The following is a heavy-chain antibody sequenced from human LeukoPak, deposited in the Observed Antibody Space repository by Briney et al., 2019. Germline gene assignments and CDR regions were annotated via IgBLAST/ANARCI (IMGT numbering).Heavy chain of an antibody. Sequence: GGSLRLSCAASGFTVSSNYMTWVRQAPGKGLEWVSVIYSGGFTYFADSVKCRFTISRDNSKNTLYLQMNGLRAEDTAVYFCARCSGLVAYRGFDIWGQGTTVTVSS. CDR1: GFTVSSNY. CDR3: ARCSGLVAYRGFDI. V-gene: IGHV3-66*01. CDR2: IYSGGFT. J-gene: IGHJ3*02. D-gene: IGHD2-15*01.